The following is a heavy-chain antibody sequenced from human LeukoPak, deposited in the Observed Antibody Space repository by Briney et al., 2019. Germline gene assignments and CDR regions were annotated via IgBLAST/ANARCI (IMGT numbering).Heavy chain of an antibody. CDR3: AKEPREYCSSTSCPNWIDP. CDR1: GFTFCSYA. V-gene: IGHV3-23*01. CDR2: ISGSGGTT. J-gene: IGHJ5*02. D-gene: IGHD2-2*01. Sequence: PGGSLRLSCAASGFTFCSYAMSWVRQAPGKGLEWVSAISGSGGTTYYADSVKGRFTISRDNSKNTLYLQMSSLRAEDTAVYYRAKEPREYCSSTSCPNWIDPWGQGTLVTVSS.